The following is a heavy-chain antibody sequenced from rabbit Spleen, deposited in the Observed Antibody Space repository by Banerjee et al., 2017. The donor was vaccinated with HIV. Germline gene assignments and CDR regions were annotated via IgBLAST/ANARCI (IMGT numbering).Heavy chain of an antibody. CDR2: IDPVFGSA. CDR1: GVSFSGDSY. CDR3: ARGGGL. Sequence: QLEESGGDLVKPEGSLTLTCKASGVSFSGDSYMCWVRQAPGKGLEWIGYIDPVFGSAYYASWVNGRFSISRENTQNTVSLQLNSLTAADTATYFCARGGGLWGQGTLVTVS. V-gene: IGHV1S7*01. J-gene: IGHJ3*01.